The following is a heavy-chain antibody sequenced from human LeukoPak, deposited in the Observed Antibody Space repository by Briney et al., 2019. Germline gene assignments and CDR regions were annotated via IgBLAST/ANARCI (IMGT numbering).Heavy chain of an antibody. J-gene: IGHJ5*02. CDR1: GYTFTSYG. D-gene: IGHD6-13*01. V-gene: IGHV1-18*04. CDR2: XXXYNGNT. CDR3: ARSGLYSSSWYGWFDP. Sequence: ASVKVSCKASGYTFTSYGISWVRQAPGQGLEWXXXXXXYNGNTNYAQKLQGRVTMTTDTSTSTAYMELRSLRSDDTAVYYCARSGLYSSSWYGWFDPWGQGTLVTVSS.